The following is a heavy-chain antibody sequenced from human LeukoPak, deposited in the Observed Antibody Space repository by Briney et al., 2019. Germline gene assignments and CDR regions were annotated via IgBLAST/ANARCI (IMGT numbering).Heavy chain of an antibody. Sequence: SVKVSCKVSGGTFSSYAISWVRQAPGQGLEWMGGIIPIFGTANYAQKFQGRVTITTDESTSTAYMELSSLRSEDTAVYYCAREAWFGELSYFDYWGQGTLVTVSS. V-gene: IGHV1-69*05. J-gene: IGHJ4*02. CDR3: AREAWFGELSYFDY. CDR1: GGTFSSYA. D-gene: IGHD3-10*01. CDR2: IIPIFGTA.